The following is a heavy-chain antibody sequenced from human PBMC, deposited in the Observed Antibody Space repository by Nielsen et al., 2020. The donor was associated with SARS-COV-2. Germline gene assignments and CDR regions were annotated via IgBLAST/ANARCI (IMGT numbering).Heavy chain of an antibody. Sequence: SETLSLTCTVSGGSISSYYWSWIRQPPGKGLEWIGYIYYSGSTNYNPSLKSRVTISVDTSENQFSLKLSSVTAADTAVYYCARGVTTVTMRFDYWGQGTLVTVSS. J-gene: IGHJ4*02. CDR1: GGSISSYY. V-gene: IGHV4-59*01. D-gene: IGHD4-17*01. CDR2: IYYSGST. CDR3: ARGVTTVTMRFDY.